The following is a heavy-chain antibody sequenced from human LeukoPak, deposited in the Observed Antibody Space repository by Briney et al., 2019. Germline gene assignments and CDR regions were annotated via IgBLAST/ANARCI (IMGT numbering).Heavy chain of an antibody. CDR3: ARGPRASLHAFDI. CDR1: GFTFIDYY. Sequence: PGGSLRLSCAASGFTFIDYYMSWIGQSPGKGLEWISYISSNSPYTSYADSVEGRFTVTRDNAKDSLHLQMSSLTAEDTAVYYCARGPRASLHAFDIWGQGTMVSVSS. CDR2: ISSNSPYT. D-gene: IGHD1-14*01. V-gene: IGHV3-11*06. J-gene: IGHJ3*02.